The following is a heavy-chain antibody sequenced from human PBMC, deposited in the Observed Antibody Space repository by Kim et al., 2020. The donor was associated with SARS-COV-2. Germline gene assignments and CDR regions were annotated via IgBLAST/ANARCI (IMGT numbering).Heavy chain of an antibody. D-gene: IGHD3-10*01. CDR1: GGSVSSGSYY. J-gene: IGHJ5*02. CDR2: IYYSGST. Sequence: SETLSLTCTVSGGSVSSGSYYWSWIRHPPGKGLEWIGYIYYSGSTNYNPPLKSRVTISVDTSKNQFSLKLSAVTAADTSVYYCARRWGITMVRVVITPHNSNWFDPWGQGTLVTVSA. CDR3: ARRWGITMVRVVITPHNSNWFDP. V-gene: IGHV4-61*01.